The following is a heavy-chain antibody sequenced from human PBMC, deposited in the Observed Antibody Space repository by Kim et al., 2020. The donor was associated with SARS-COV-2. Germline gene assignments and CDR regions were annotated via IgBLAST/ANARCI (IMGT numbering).Heavy chain of an antibody. Sequence: ASVKVSCKASGYTFTSYAMHWVRQAPGQRLEWMGWINAGNGNTKYSQKFQGRVTITRDTSASTAYMELSSLRSEDTAVYYCARSSSSFLSFDYWGQGTLVTVSS. D-gene: IGHD6-13*01. CDR2: INAGNGNT. J-gene: IGHJ4*02. CDR1: GYTFTSYA. V-gene: IGHV1-3*01. CDR3: ARSSSSFLSFDY.